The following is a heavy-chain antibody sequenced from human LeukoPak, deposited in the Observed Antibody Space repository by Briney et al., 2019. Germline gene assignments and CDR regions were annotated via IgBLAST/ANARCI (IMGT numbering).Heavy chain of an antibody. CDR3: ARGDYDFWSGYYAFDY. D-gene: IGHD3-3*01. CDR2: MNPNSGNT. CDR1: GYTFTSYD. V-gene: IGHV1-8*03. J-gene: IGHJ4*02. Sequence: GASVKVSCKASGYTFTSYDINWVRQATGQGLEWMGWMNPNSGNTGYAQEFQGRVTITRNTSISTAYMELSSLRSEDTAVYYCARGDYDFWSGYYAFDYWGQGTLVTVSS.